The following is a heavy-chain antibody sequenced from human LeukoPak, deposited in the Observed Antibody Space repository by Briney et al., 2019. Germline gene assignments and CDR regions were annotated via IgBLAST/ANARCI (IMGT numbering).Heavy chain of an antibody. D-gene: IGHD3-10*01. V-gene: IGHV3-7*01. Sequence: GESLKISCKGSGYTFSSYWMSWVRQAPGKGLEWVANIKQDGSEKYYVDSVKGRFTISRDNAKNSLYLQMNSLRAEDTAVYYCARMPRYYGSGSYDYWGQGTLVTVSS. J-gene: IGHJ4*02. CDR1: GYTFSSYW. CDR2: IKQDGSEK. CDR3: ARMPRYYGSGSYDY.